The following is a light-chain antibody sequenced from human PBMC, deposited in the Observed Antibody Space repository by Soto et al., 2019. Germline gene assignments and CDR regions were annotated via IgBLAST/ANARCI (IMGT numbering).Light chain of an antibody. CDR3: QQYGSSPYT. CDR1: QSVSSSY. J-gene: IGKJ2*01. CDR2: GAS. Sequence: EIVLTQSPGTLSLSPGERVILSCRASQSVSSSYVAWYQQKPGQAPRLLINGASSRATGIPDRFSGSGSGTDFTLTISRLEPEDFAVYYCQQYGSSPYTFGQGTKLELK. V-gene: IGKV3-20*01.